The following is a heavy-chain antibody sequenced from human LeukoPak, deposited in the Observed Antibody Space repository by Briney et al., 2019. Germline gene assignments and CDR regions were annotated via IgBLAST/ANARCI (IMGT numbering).Heavy chain of an antibody. J-gene: IGHJ5*02. D-gene: IGHD6-13*01. Sequence: PSETLSLTCTVSGGSISSSSYYWGWIRQPPGKGLESIGSIYYSGSTYYNPSLKSRVTISVDTSKNQFSLKLSPVTAADTAVYYCARFPYSSSWDYRFDPWGQGTLVTVSS. CDR3: ARFPYSSSWDYRFDP. V-gene: IGHV4-39*01. CDR1: GGSISSSSYY. CDR2: IYYSGST.